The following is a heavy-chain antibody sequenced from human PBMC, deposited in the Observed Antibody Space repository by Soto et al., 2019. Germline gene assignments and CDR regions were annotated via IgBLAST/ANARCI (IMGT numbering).Heavy chain of an antibody. D-gene: IGHD3-10*01. CDR1: GFIFKMYW. CDR3: TRGPRPISTGTGAY. CDR2: IYNDGTYS. Sequence: LRLSCAASGFIFKMYWMHWVRQSPGKGLVWISRIYNDGTYSDYADSVRGRFTISRDNVNDTLYLQMNNLRAEDSGLYYCTRGPRPISTGTGAYWGQGTQVTV. J-gene: IGHJ4*02. V-gene: IGHV3-74*01.